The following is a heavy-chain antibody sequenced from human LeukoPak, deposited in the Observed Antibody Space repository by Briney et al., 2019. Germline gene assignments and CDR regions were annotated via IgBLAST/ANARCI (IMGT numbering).Heavy chain of an antibody. CDR2: IRYDGSNK. CDR3: ARGYSSSSPIDY. V-gene: IGHV3-30*02. D-gene: IGHD6-6*01. CDR1: GFTFSSYG. Sequence: HAGGSLRLSCAASGFTFSSYGMHWVRQAPGKGLEWVAFIRYDGSNKYYADSVKGRFTISRDNSKNTLYLQMNSLRAEDTAVYYCARGYSSSSPIDYWGQGTLVTVSS. J-gene: IGHJ4*02.